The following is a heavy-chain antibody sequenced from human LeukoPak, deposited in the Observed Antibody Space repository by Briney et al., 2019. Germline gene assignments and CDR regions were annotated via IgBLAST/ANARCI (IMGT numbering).Heavy chain of an antibody. CDR1: GFIFSTYT. Sequence: PEGSLRLSCSASGFIFSTYTMYWVRQAPGKGLEFVSVINSDGRTTYYADSVKGRFTISRDNSKNTLYLQMNSLRAEDTAVYCCVGDQVDNVGWLTWGQGTRVTVSS. D-gene: IGHD5-12*01. J-gene: IGHJ5*02. CDR3: VGDQVDNVGWLT. V-gene: IGHV3-64D*06. CDR2: INSDGRTT.